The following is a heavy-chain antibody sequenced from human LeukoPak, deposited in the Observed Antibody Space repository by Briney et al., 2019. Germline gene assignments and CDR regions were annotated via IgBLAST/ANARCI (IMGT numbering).Heavy chain of an antibody. CDR1: GGSISSYY. Sequence: SETLSLTCTVSGGSISSYYWSWIWQPPGKGLEWIGYIYYSGSTNYNPSLKSRVTISVDTSKNQFSLKLSSVTAADTAVYYCARQTSGIAAVVYFDLWGRGTLVTVSS. CDR2: IYYSGST. V-gene: IGHV4-59*01. J-gene: IGHJ2*01. D-gene: IGHD6-13*01. CDR3: ARQTSGIAAVVYFDL.